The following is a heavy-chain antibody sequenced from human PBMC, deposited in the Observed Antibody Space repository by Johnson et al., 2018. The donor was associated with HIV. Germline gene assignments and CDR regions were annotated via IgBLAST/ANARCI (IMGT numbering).Heavy chain of an antibody. CDR1: GLTFSSYC. Sequence: VQLVESGGGLVQPGGSLRLSCAVSGLTFSSYCMHWVRQAPGKGLEWVAVISYDGSNKYYADSLKGRFTISRDDSKNTLYLQMNSLRAEDTAVYYCAKDKDAFDIWGQGTMVTVSS. CDR3: AKDKDAFDI. CDR2: ISYDGSNK. V-gene: IGHV3-30*18. J-gene: IGHJ3*02.